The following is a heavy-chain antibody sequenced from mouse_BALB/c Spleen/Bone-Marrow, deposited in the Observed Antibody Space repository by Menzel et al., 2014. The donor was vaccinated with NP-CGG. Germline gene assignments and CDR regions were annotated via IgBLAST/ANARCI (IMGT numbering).Heavy chain of an antibody. V-gene: IGHV1-39*01. J-gene: IGHJ3*01. Sequence: EVQLQQSGPGLEKPGASVKISCKASGYSFTGYNMNWVKQSNGKSLEWIGNIDPHYGGTSYNQKFKDKATLTVDKSSNTAYMQLKSLTSEDSAVYYCASYGNSFGYWGQGTLVTVSA. CDR3: ASYGNSFGY. CDR1: GYSFTGYN. D-gene: IGHD2-1*01. CDR2: IDPHYGGT.